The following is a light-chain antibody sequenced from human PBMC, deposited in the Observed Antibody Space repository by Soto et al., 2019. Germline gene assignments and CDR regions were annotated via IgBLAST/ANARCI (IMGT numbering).Light chain of an antibody. J-gene: IGKJ4*01. CDR2: GAS. V-gene: IGKV3-15*01. Sequence: DIILTQSPAIVSVSPGERATLSCRVSRSVSTNLAWYQQKHGQAPRLLIYGASTRVTDIPPRFSGSGSGTELTLTINYLKSEDFGVYYCQQDDKTVPPVTFGGGTKVEV. CDR1: RSVSTN. CDR3: QQDDKTVPPVT.